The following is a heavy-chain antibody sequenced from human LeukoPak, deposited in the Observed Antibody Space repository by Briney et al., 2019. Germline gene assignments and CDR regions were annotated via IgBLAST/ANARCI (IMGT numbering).Heavy chain of an antibody. CDR3: GRAGLLGYCSSTSCYRYYYYYMDV. CDR1: GYTFTSYG. J-gene: IGHJ6*03. Sequence: ASVKVSCKASGYTFTSYGISWVRQAPGQGLEWMGWISAYNGNTNYAQKLQGRVTMTTDTSTSTAYMELRSLRSDDTAVYYCGRAGLLGYCSSTSCYRYYYYYMDVWGKGTTVTVSS. D-gene: IGHD2-2*02. CDR2: ISAYNGNT. V-gene: IGHV1-18*01.